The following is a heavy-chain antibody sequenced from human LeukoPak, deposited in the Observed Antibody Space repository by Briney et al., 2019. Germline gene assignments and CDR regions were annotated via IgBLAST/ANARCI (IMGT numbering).Heavy chain of an antibody. CDR2: ISSSGSTI. D-gene: IGHD4-23*01. V-gene: IGHV3-48*03. CDR1: GFTLSSYE. CDR3: AREGNDLVNDYGGFPDVVDAFDI. Sequence: GGSLRLSCAASGFTLSSYEMNWVRQAPGKGLEWVTYISSSGSTIYYADSVKGRFTISRDNAKNSLYLQMNSLRAEDTAVYYCAREGNDLVNDYGGFPDVVDAFDIWGQGTMVTVSS. J-gene: IGHJ3*02.